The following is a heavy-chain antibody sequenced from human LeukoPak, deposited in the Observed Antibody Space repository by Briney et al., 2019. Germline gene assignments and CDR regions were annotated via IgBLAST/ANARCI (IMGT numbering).Heavy chain of an antibody. CDR1: GVSINSHY. D-gene: IGHD6-13*01. Sequence: PSETLSLTCTVSGVSINSHYWSWIRRPPGKGLEWLGYVFYPGSTNYNPSLKSRVTMSLDTSRDQFSLRLTSVTAADTAIYYCASRPADSTWYGVFDYWSQGTLVTVSS. CDR2: VFYPGST. V-gene: IGHV4-59*11. J-gene: IGHJ4*02. CDR3: ASRPADSTWYGVFDY.